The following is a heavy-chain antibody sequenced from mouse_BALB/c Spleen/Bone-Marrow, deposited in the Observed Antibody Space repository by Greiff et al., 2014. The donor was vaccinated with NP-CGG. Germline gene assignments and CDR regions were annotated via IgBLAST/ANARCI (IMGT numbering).Heavy chain of an antibody. CDR2: ISSGSTAI. CDR3: TRGGNWDDFDV. Sequence: EVKLVESGGGLVQPGGSRKLSCAASGFIFSSFGMHWVRQAPEKGLEWVAYISSGSTAIFYADTVKGRFTISRDNPKNTLFLQMTSLRSEDTAMYYCTRGGNWDDFDVWGAGTTVTVSS. D-gene: IGHD4-1*01. V-gene: IGHV5-17*02. J-gene: IGHJ1*01. CDR1: GFIFSSFG.